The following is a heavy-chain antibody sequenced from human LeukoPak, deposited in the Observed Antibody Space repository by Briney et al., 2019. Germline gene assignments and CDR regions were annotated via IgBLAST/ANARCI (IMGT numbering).Heavy chain of an antibody. CDR2: ISAYNGNT. CDR3: ARTVGATTGAYFDY. CDR1: GYTFTSYG. D-gene: IGHD1-26*01. J-gene: IGHJ4*02. V-gene: IGHV1-18*01. Sequence: ASVKVSCKASGYTFTSYGISWVRQAPGQGLEWMGWISAYNGNTNYAQKLQGRVTMTTDTSTSTAYMELRSLRSDDTAVYYYARTVGATTGAYFDYWGQGTLVTVSS.